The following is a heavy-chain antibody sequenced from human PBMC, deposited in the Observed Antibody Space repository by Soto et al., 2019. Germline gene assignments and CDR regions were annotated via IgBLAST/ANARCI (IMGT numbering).Heavy chain of an antibody. CDR3: ARVWGVSNRRYYYDSSGLLY. CDR1: GYTFTSYY. Sequence: GASVKVSCKASGYTFTSYYMHWVRQAPGQGLEWMGIIDPSGGSTSYAQKFQGRVTMTRDTSTSTVYMELSSLRSEDTAVYYCARVWGVSNRRYYYDSSGLLYWGQGTQVTVFS. V-gene: IGHV1-46*01. J-gene: IGHJ4*02. D-gene: IGHD3-22*01. CDR2: IDPSGGST.